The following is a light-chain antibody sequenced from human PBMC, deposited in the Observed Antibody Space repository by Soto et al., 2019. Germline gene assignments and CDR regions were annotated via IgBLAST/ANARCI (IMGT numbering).Light chain of an antibody. CDR2: GAS. V-gene: IGKV3-20*01. CDR1: QSVRSNY. J-gene: IGKJ1*01. Sequence: EIVLTQSPGTLSLSPGERATLSCRASQSVRSNYLAWYQQKPGQAPRLLIYGASSRATGIPDRFSGSGSGTDFTLTINRLEPDDFAVYYCQQYGASPRTFGQGTKVEIK. CDR3: QQYGASPRT.